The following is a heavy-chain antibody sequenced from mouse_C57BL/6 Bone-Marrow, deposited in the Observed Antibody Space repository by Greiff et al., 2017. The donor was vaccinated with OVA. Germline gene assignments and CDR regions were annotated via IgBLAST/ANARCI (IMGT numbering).Heavy chain of an antibody. D-gene: IGHD1-1*01. J-gene: IGHJ3*01. CDR3: ARKGNITTDFAY. V-gene: IGHV1-81*01. CDR1: GYTFTSYG. CDR2: IYPRSGNT. Sequence: QVQLQQSGAELARPGASVKLSCKASGYTFTSYGISWVKQRTGQGLEWIGEIYPRSGNTYYNEKFKGKATLTADKSSSTAYMELRSLTSEDSAVYFCARKGNITTDFAYWGQGTLVTVSA.